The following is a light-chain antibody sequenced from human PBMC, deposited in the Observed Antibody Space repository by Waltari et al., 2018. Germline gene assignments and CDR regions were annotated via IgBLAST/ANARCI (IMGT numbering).Light chain of an antibody. Sequence: YVVTQPPSVSEAPGKTARITCGGINISGKSVHWYQQKAGQAPVLVIHYDSDRPSGIPERFSGSNSGNTASLAITGLQAEDEADYYCQSYDSSLSAWVFGGGTKLTVL. CDR3: QSYDSSLSAWV. J-gene: IGLJ3*02. CDR1: NISGKS. CDR2: YDS. V-gene: IGLV3-21*01.